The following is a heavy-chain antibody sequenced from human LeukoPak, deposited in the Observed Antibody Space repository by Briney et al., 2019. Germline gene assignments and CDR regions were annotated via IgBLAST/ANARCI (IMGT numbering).Heavy chain of an antibody. Sequence: PSETLSLTCSVPGGSFTGTPHYWAWIRQPPGKDLEWIGSVYYSGSTSYSPSLKSRVTISVDRSQSRFSLRLTSVTGADTAVYYCARNVTSGYFDYWGPGTLVTVSS. CDR2: VYYSGST. CDR1: GGSFTGTPHY. J-gene: IGHJ4*02. D-gene: IGHD3-10*02. CDR3: ARNVTSGYFDY. V-gene: IGHV4-39*01.